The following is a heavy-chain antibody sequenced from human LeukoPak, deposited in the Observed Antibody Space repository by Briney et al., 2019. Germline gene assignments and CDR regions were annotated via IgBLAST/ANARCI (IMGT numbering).Heavy chain of an antibody. Sequence: GGSLRLSCAASGFTVSSNYMSWVRQAPGKGLEWVSVIYSGGSTYYADSVKGRFTISRDNSKNTLYLQMNSLRAEDTAVYYCARRGSPRDSSGWYYFDYWGQGTLVTVSS. V-gene: IGHV3-66*02. CDR3: ARRGSPRDSSGWYYFDY. CDR2: IYSGGST. J-gene: IGHJ4*02. D-gene: IGHD6-19*01. CDR1: GFTVSSNY.